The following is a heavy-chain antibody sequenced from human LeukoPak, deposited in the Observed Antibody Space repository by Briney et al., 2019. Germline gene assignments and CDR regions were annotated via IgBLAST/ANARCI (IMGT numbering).Heavy chain of an antibody. CDR3: ARVEDERGENYFDY. V-gene: IGHV4-34*01. J-gene: IGHJ4*02. Sequence: SETLSLTCAVYGGSFSGYYWSWIRQPPGKGLEWIGEINHSGSTNYNPSLKSRVTISVDTSKNQFSLKLSSVTAADTAVYYCARVEDERGENYFDYWGQGTLVTVSS. D-gene: IGHD2-15*01. CDR1: GGSFSGYY. CDR2: INHSGST.